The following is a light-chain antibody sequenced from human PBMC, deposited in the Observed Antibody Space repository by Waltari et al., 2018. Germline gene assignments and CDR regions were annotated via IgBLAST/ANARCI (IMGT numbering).Light chain of an antibody. V-gene: IGLV7-46*01. CDR2: DTS. J-gene: IGLJ3*02. CDR1: TGAVTSGQY. CDR3: LLWYSGARWV. Sequence: QAVVTQEPSLTVSPGGTVTLTCGSSTGAVTSGQYPYWFQPKPGQVPRTLIYDTSNKHSWTPARFSGSLLGGKAALTLSGAQPEDEAEYYCLLWYSGARWVFGGGTKLSVL.